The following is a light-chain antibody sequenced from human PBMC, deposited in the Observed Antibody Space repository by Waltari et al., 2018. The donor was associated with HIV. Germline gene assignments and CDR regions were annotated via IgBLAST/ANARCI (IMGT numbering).Light chain of an antibody. Sequence: SYELTQPPSVSVSPGQTASITCSGEKLGDKYACWYQQKPGQSPVLVIYQDSKRPSGFPERFSGSNSGNTATLTISGTQAMDEADYYCQAWDSSTGVFGTGTKVTVL. CDR3: QAWDSSTGV. J-gene: IGLJ1*01. V-gene: IGLV3-1*01. CDR2: QDS. CDR1: KLGDKY.